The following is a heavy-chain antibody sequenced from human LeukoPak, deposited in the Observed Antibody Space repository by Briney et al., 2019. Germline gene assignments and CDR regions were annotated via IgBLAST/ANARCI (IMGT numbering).Heavy chain of an antibody. D-gene: IGHD6-19*01. CDR2: ISGDGGST. CDR3: ARESESSGWYDY. J-gene: IGHJ4*02. V-gene: IGHV3-43*02. Sequence: GGSLGLSCAAPGFMFHDYAIHWVRQAPGKGLEWVSLISGDGGSTFYADSVKGRFTISRDNSKNSLYLQMNSLRSDDTALYYCARESESSGWYDYWGQGTLVTACS. CDR1: GFMFHDYA.